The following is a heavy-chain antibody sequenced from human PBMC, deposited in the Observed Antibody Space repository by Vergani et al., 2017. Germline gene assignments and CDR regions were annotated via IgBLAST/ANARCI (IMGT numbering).Heavy chain of an antibody. D-gene: IGHD3-9*01. CDR1: GYTFSNCY. V-gene: IGHV1-46*03. Sequence: QVQVVQSGAEVKKSGASVKVSCKTSGYTFSNCYMHWVRQAPGQGLEWMGIINPSGGHTNYAQKFQGRVTMTRDTSTSTVYMELSSLRSEDTAIYYCARGDYGSLTGYRYWGQGTLVTVSA. CDR2: INPSGGHT. CDR3: ARGDYGSLTGYRY. J-gene: IGHJ4*02.